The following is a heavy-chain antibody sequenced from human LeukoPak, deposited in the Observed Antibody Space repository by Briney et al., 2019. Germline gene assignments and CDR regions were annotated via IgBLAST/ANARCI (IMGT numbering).Heavy chain of an antibody. CDR1: GGSISSYY. V-gene: IGHV4-59*08. J-gene: IGHJ4*02. CDR2: IYYSGST. Sequence: SETLSLTCTVSGGSISSYYWSWIRQPPGKGLEWIGYIYYSGSTNYNPSLKSRVTISVDTSKNQISLKLSSVTAADTAVYYCASGDVAAAGTRFDYWGQGTLVTVSS. D-gene: IGHD6-13*01. CDR3: ASGDVAAAGTRFDY.